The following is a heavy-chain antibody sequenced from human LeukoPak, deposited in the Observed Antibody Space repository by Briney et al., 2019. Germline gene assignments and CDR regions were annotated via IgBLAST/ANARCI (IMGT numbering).Heavy chain of an antibody. D-gene: IGHD1-26*01. CDR2: VNRDSTTI. CDR1: GFTFYDYA. CDR3: AKDLAVGTTPRVYAFDV. Sequence: SLTLSCAASGFTFYDYAMHWVRQVPGKGLEWVGGVNRDSTTIAYGDSVKGRFTIFRDNARNSLYLQMDSLRTEDTALYYCAKDLAVGTTPRVYAFDVWGQGTMVTVS. V-gene: IGHV3-9*01. J-gene: IGHJ3*01.